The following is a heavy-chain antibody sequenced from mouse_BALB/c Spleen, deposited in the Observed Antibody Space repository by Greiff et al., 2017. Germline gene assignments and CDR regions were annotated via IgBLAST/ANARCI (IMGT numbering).Heavy chain of an antibody. J-gene: IGHJ4*01. V-gene: IGHV2-9*02. D-gene: IGHD1-1*01. Sequence: VQLKESGPGLVAPSQSLSITCTVSGFSLTSYGVHWVRQPPGKGLEWLGVIWAGGSTNYNSALMSRLSISKDNSKSQVFLKMNSLQTDDTAMYYCARGFITTVTSSPYYAMDYWGQGTSVTVSS. CDR3: ARGFITTVTSSPYYAMDY. CDR2: IWAGGST. CDR1: GFSLTSYG.